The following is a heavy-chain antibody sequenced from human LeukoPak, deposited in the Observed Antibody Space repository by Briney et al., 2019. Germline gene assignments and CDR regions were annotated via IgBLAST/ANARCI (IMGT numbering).Heavy chain of an antibody. V-gene: IGHV3-30*02. CDR2: VRYDGSYK. D-gene: IGHD3-10*01. CDR1: GFTFSSYG. Sequence: PGGSLRLSCAASGFTFSSYGMHWVRQAPGKGLEWVAFVRYDGSYKSYADSVKGRFTISRDNSKNTLYLQMNSLRAEDTALYYCAKDGSSMVFDYWGQGTLVTVTS. CDR3: AKDGSSMVFDY. J-gene: IGHJ4*02.